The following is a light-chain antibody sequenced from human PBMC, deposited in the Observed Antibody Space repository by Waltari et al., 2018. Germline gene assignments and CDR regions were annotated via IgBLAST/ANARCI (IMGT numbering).Light chain of an antibody. CDR3: SSYTSSSTVV. CDR2: EVS. CDR1: SSDVGGYNY. Sequence: QSAPSQPASVSGSPGQSITISCTGSSSDVGGYNYVSWYQQHPGKAPKLLIYEVSNRPSGVSNRFSGSKSGNTAARTISGLQAEDEADYYCSSYTSSSTVVFGGGTKVTVL. V-gene: IGLV2-14*01. J-gene: IGLJ2*01.